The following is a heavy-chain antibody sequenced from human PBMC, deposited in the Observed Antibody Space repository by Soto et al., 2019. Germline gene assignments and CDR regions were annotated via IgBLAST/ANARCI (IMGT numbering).Heavy chain of an antibody. Sequence: QSQTLSLTCAISGDSVSSNSAAWNWIRQSPSRGLEWLGRTYYRSKWYNDYAVSVKSRITINPDTSKNQFSLQLNSVTPEDTAVYYCARDGGGIAALHQPFDYWGQGTLVTVSS. J-gene: IGHJ4*02. CDR2: TYYRSKWYN. CDR3: ARDGGGIAALHQPFDY. V-gene: IGHV6-1*01. CDR1: GDSVSSNSAA. D-gene: IGHD6-6*01.